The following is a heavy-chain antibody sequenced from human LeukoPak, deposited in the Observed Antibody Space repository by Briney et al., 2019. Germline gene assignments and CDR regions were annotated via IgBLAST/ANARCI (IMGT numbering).Heavy chain of an antibody. CDR2: ISDSGDYT. CDR3: AKDTSIGKYCTNGVCSPFDY. Sequence: GGSLRLSCAGSGFTFSSCAMSWVRQAPGQGLEWVSVISDSGDYTSYADSVGGRFTISRDNSRNTLYLQMISLRPEDTAVYYCAKDTSIGKYCTNGVCSPFDYWGQGTLVTVSS. CDR1: GFTFSSCA. V-gene: IGHV3-23*01. J-gene: IGHJ4*02. D-gene: IGHD2-8*01.